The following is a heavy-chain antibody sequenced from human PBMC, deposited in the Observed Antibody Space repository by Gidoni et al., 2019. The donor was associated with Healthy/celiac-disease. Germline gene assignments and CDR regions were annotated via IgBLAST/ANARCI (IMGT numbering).Heavy chain of an antibody. CDR1: GFTLSSYS. J-gene: IGHJ6*02. V-gene: IGHV3-21*01. Sequence: EVQLVESGGGLVKPGGSLRLSCAASGFTLSSYSMNWVRQAPGKGLEWVSSISSSSSYIYYADSVKGRFTISRDNAKNSLYLQMNSLRAEDTAVYYCARDAGGSGWTRPMDVWGQGTTVTVSS. CDR3: ARDAGGSGWTRPMDV. CDR2: ISSSSSYI. D-gene: IGHD6-19*01.